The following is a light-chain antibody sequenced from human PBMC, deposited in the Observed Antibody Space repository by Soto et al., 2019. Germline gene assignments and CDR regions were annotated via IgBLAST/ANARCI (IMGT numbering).Light chain of an antibody. J-gene: IGKJ1*01. CDR1: RNVMTN. CDR2: GAS. V-gene: IGKV3-15*01. CDR3: QQYNNWPPWK. Sequence: EIVMTQSPVTVSVSPGERATLSCRASRNVMTNLAWYQQKPGQAPRLLIYGASSRAAGIPARFSGSGSGTEFTLTISSMQSEDVAVYHCQQYNNWPPWKFGHGTKVDIK.